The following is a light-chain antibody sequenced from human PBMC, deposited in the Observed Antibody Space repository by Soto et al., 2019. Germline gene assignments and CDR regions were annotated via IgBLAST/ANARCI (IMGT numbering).Light chain of an antibody. V-gene: IGKV1-27*01. CDR1: QGISNY. CDR2: GAS. CDR3: QRYNSPPHT. Sequence: DIQMTQSPSSLSASVGDRVTITSRASQGISNYLTWYQQKPGKAPSLLIYGASTLQSGVPSRFGGSGSGTDFTLTISSLQAEDVATYYCQRYNSPPHTFCQGTKLESK. J-gene: IGKJ2*01.